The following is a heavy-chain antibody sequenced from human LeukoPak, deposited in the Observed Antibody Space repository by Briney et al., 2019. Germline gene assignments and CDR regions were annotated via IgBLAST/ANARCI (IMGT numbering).Heavy chain of an antibody. J-gene: IGHJ4*02. V-gene: IGHV1-69*13. CDR2: IIPIFGTA. CDR1: GYTFTSYD. CDR3: ARVLPDSSGYPLYYFDY. D-gene: IGHD3-22*01. Sequence: SVKVSCKASGYTFTSYDISWVRQAPGQGLEWMGGIIPIFGTANYAQKFQGRVTITADESTSTAYMELSSLRSEDTAVYYCARVLPDSSGYPLYYFDYWGQGTLVTVSS.